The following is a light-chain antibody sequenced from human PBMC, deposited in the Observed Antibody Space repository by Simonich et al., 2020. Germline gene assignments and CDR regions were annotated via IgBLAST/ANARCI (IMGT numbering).Light chain of an antibody. J-gene: IGKJ3*01. Sequence: DIVMTQSPDSLAVSLGERATINCKSSQSVLYSSNNKNYLAWYQQKPGQPPKLLIYWGSTRESGFPDRFRGSGSGTDFTLTISSLQAEDVAVYYCQQYYSTPFTFGPGTKVDIK. CDR1: QSVLYSSNNKNY. V-gene: IGKV4-1*01. CDR3: QQYYSTPFT. CDR2: WGS.